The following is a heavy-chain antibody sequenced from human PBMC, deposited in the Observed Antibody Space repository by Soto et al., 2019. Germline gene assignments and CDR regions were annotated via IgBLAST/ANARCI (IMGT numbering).Heavy chain of an antibody. CDR2: ISHTGST. D-gene: IGHD3-10*01. V-gene: IGHV4-30-2*01. CDR1: GGSITSGNSYS. Sequence: SETLSLTCAVSGGSITSGNSYSWSWIRQPPGKGLEWIGSISHTGSTSYNPSLKSRLTMSVDKSKNQFSLRLSSVTAADMAVYYCARAVAPYFGTWFDPWGQGSLVTVSS. CDR3: ARAVAPYFGTWFDP. J-gene: IGHJ5*02.